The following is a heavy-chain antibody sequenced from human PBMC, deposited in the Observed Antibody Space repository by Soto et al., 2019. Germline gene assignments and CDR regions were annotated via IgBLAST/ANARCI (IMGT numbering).Heavy chain of an antibody. CDR2: MNPNKGNA. CDR1: GFTFITYD. J-gene: IGHJ4*02. D-gene: IGHD6-25*01. Sequence: ASVKVSCKASGFTFITYDFSWVRQAAGQGLEWMGWMNPNKGNAGFAQKFRARINMTRNTSISTAYSQLSSLRSDDPAVYFCARRKERSGPYYLDLWGQGTQVTVSS. CDR3: ARRKERSGPYYLDL. V-gene: IGHV1-8*01.